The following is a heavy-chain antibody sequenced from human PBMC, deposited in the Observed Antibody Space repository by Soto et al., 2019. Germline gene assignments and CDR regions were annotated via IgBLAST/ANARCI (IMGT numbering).Heavy chain of an antibody. CDR2: INPNSGGT. Sequence: ASVKVSCKASGYTFTGYYMHWVRQAPGQGLEWMGWINPNSGGTNYAQKFQGWVTMTRDTSISTAYMGLSRLRSDDPAVYYCARDGNSSSSLYYYYGMDVWGQGTTVTVSS. J-gene: IGHJ6*02. D-gene: IGHD6-6*01. CDR1: GYTFTGYY. CDR3: ARDGNSSSSLYYYYGMDV. V-gene: IGHV1-2*04.